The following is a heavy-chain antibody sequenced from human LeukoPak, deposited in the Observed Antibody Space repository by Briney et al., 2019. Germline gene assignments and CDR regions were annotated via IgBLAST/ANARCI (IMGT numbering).Heavy chain of an antibody. Sequence: PGGSLRLSCAASGFTFSSYAMGWVRQAPGKGLEWVSGVRVDGDSSYYANSVKGRFTISRDNTKNTLYLQMNSMRAEDTAVYYCANFLDVQRFDPWGQGTLVTVSS. J-gene: IGHJ5*02. V-gene: IGHV3-23*01. D-gene: IGHD3-3*01. CDR3: ANFLDVQRFDP. CDR1: GFTFSSYA. CDR2: VRVDGDSS.